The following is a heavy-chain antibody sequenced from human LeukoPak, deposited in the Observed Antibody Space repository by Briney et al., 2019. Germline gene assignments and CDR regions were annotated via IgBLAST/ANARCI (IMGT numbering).Heavy chain of an antibody. J-gene: IGHJ5*02. D-gene: IGHD2/OR15-2a*01. CDR3: ARDRNSMMRAWFDP. V-gene: IGHV3-74*01. CDR2: INTDGSRT. CDR1: GFTISNYW. Sequence: GGSLRLSCAASGFTISNYWMHWVRHAPGKGLVWVSRINTDGSRTNYADSEKGRFTISRDNAKNTLYLQMNSLRVEDMAVYYCARDRNSMMRAWFDPWGQGTLVTVSS.